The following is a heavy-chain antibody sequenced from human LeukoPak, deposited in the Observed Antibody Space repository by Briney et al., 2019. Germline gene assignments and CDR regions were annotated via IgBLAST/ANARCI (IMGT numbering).Heavy chain of an antibody. V-gene: IGHV3-7*01. CDR2: IKEYGSEK. CDR3: ARHLVEGYTRKWFDL. J-gene: IGHJ5*02. Sequence: QPGGSLRLSCVGSGFTFSSYWMSWVRQAPGKGLEWVANIKEYGSEKYYVDSVKGRFTASSDEAKNSLYLQMTSLRAEDTAVYYCARHLVEGYTRKWFDLWAQGTLVTDSS. D-gene: IGHD5-12*01. CDR1: GFTFSSYW.